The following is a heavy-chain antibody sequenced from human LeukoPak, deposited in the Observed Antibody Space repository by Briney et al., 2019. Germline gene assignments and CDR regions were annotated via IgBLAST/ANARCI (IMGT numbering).Heavy chain of an antibody. J-gene: IGHJ3*02. CDR3: AKTRRDYYDSSGYPTGAFDI. CDR1: GFTFSSYG. V-gene: IGHV3-30*18. CDR2: ISYDGSSK. D-gene: IGHD3-22*01. Sequence: GGSLRLSCAASGFTFSSYGMHWVRQAPGKGLEWVAVISYDGSSKYYADSVKGRFTISRDNSKNTLYLQMNSLRAEDTAVYYCAKTRRDYYDSSGYPTGAFDIWGQGTMVTVSS.